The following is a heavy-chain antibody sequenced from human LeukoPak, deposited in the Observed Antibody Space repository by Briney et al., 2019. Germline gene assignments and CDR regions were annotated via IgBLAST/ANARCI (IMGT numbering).Heavy chain of an antibody. CDR2: IYASGST. CDR3: ARLAYYYGSGSYSKRFDY. V-gene: IGHV4-61*02. Sequence: ASETLSLTCTVSGGSISSGDYFWSWIRQPAGKGLEWIGRIYASGSTSYNPSLKSRVTISVDTSKNQFSLKLSSVTAADTAVYYCARLAYYYGSGSYSKRFDYWGQGTLVTVSS. CDR1: GGSISSGDYF. D-gene: IGHD3-10*01. J-gene: IGHJ4*02.